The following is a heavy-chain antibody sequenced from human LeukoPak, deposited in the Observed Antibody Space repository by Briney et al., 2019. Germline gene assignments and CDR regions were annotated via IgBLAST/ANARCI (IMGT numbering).Heavy chain of an antibody. D-gene: IGHD1-26*01. V-gene: IGHV1-46*01. CDR2: INPSGGST. CDR3: ARTSLVGATRRSAFDI. Sequence: ASVKVSCKASGYTFTSYYMHWVRQAPGQGLEWMGIINPSGGSTSYAQKFQGRVTMTRDMSTSTVYMELSSLRSEDTAVYYCARTSLVGATRRSAFDIWGQGTMVTVSS. CDR1: GYTFTSYY. J-gene: IGHJ3*02.